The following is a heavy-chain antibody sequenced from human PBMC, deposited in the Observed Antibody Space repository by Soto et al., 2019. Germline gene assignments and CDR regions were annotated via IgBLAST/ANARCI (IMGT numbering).Heavy chain of an antibody. CDR1: GFTFSSFA. D-gene: IGHD6-19*01. CDR3: SKFFVATEGGGGWPWYFDS. V-gene: IGHV3-23*01. CDR2: TSGSGGTT. J-gene: IGHJ4*02. Sequence: EVQLLESGGGLVQPGGSLGLSCAASGFTFSSFAMSWVRQAPGKGLEWVSATSGSGGTTYYADSVKGRFTISRDNSNNTLYLHMNSLRAEDAAIYYCSKFFVATEGGGGWPWYFDSWGQGALVTVSS.